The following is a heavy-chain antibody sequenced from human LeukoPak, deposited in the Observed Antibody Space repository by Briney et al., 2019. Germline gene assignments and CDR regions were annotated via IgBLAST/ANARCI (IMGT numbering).Heavy chain of an antibody. Sequence: GGSLRLSCAASGFTFSSYWMHWVRQAPGNGLVWGSHITSDGQSTRYADSVKGRFNISTDNALNTLYLQMNSLRAEDTAVYYCARDWSGSLDYWGQGTLVTVSS. CDR1: GFTFSSYW. CDR2: ITSDGQST. D-gene: IGHD1-26*01. V-gene: IGHV3-74*01. CDR3: ARDWSGSLDY. J-gene: IGHJ4*02.